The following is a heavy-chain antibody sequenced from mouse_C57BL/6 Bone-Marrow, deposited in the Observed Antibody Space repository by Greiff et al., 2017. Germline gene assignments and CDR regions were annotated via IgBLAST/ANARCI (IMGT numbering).Heavy chain of an antibody. CDR3: ITGTWYFDV. V-gene: IGHV1-15*01. CDR1: GYTFTDYE. CDR2: IDPETGGT. J-gene: IGHJ1*03. Sequence: QVHVKQSGAELVRPGASVTLSCKASGYTFTDYEMHWVKQTPVHCLEWIGAIDPETGGTAYNQKFKGKAILTADKSSSTAYMELRSLTSEDSAVSYCITGTWYFDVWGTGTTVTVSS. D-gene: IGHD4-1*01.